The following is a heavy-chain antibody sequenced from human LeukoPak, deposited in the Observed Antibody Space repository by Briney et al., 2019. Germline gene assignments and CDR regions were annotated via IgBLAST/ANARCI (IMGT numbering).Heavy chain of an antibody. D-gene: IGHD3-16*01. CDR1: GFPFDRYW. J-gene: IGHJ4*02. Sequence: GGSLRLSCVASGFPFDRYWMSWVRQAPGKGLEWVANIKHDGSEKNFVDSVKGRFTISRDNAENSLFLQMNSLRADDTAAYFCARQPIYEAYFDFWGQGTLDPVFS. V-gene: IGHV3-7*01. CDR2: IKHDGSEK. CDR3: ARQPIYEAYFDF.